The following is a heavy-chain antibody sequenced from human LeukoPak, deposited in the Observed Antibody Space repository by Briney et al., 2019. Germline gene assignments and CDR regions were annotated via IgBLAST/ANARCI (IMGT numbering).Heavy chain of an antibody. CDR1: GGSISSSNFY. V-gene: IGHV4-39*07. D-gene: IGHD2-21*02. CDR3: ARDLASCAGDCYSDGFDY. J-gene: IGHJ4*02. Sequence: SETLSLTCTVSGGSISSSNFYWGWIRQPPGKGLEWIGSIYYSGSTYYNPSLKSRVTISVDTSKNQFSLTLSSVTAADTAVYYCARDLASCAGDCYSDGFDYWGQGALVTVSS. CDR2: IYYSGST.